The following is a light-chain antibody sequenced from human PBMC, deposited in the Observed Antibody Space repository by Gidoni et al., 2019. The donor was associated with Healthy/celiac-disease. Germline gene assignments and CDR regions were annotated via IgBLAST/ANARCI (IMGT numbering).Light chain of an antibody. CDR2: EGS. CDR3: CSYAGSSTYV. CDR1: SSDVGSYTL. V-gene: IGLV2-23*01. J-gene: IGLJ2*01. Sequence: QSALTQPASVSGSPGQSITISCTGTSSDVGSYTLVSWYQQHPGKAPKLMIYEGSKRSSGVSNRFSGSKSGNTASLTISGLQAEDEADYYCCSYAGSSTYVFGGGTKLTVL.